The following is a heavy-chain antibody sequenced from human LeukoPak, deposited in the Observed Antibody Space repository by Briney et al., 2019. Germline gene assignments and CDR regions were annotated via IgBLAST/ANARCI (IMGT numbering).Heavy chain of an antibody. V-gene: IGHV1-69*05. CDR3: ARDNGIAVAGRVTGWFDP. CDR2: IIPIFGTA. D-gene: IGHD6-19*01. CDR1: GGTFSSYA. J-gene: IGHJ5*02. Sequence: ASVKVSCKASGGTFSSYAISWVRQAPGQGLEWMGGIIPIFGTANYAQKFQGRVTITTDESTGTAYMELSSLRSEDTAVYYCARDNGIAVAGRVTGWFDPWGQGTLVTVSS.